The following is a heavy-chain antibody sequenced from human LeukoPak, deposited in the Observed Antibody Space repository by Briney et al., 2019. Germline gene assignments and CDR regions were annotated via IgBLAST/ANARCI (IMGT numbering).Heavy chain of an antibody. D-gene: IGHD2-15*01. J-gene: IGHJ4*02. CDR2: INPNSGVT. V-gene: IGHV1-2*02. CDR1: GYTFTDYY. CDR3: ARGPCSGVSCYLLDY. Sequence: ASVKVSCKASGYTFTDYYLHWVRQSPEQGLEWMGWINPNSGVTKFAQTFQGRVTMTRDTSISTAYIELSSLRSDDTDVYYCARGPCSGVSCYLLDYWGQGTLVTVSS.